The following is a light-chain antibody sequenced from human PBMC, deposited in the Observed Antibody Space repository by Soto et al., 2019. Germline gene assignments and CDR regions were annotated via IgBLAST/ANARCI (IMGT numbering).Light chain of an antibody. J-gene: IGKJ1*01. CDR3: QQYNSYSSWT. V-gene: IGKV1-5*03. Sequence: DIQMTQSPSTLSASVGDRVTITCRASQSISSWLAWYQQKPGKAPKLLSYKASSLESGVPSRFSGSGSGTEFNLTISSLQPDDFATYYCQQYNSYSSWTFGQGTKVEIK. CDR2: KAS. CDR1: QSISSW.